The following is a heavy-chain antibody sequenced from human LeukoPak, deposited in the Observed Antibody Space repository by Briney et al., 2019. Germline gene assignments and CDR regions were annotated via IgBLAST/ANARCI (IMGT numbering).Heavy chain of an antibody. CDR2: IHYTGNT. CDR1: GGSIRRHY. V-gene: IGHV4-59*08. J-gene: IGHJ4*02. Sequence: SETLSLTCTVSGGSIRRHYWSWIRQPPGKELEWLGYIHYTGNTVYNPSLKSRVTISVDTSKHQFSLKLSSVTATDTAVYFCARHSSSWYPYYWGQGTLVTVSS. D-gene: IGHD6-13*01. CDR3: ARHSSSWYPYY.